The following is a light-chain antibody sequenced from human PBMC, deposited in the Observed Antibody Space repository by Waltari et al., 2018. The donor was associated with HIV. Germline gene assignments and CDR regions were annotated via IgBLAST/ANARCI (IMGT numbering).Light chain of an antibody. J-gene: IGLJ2*01. Sequence: QSVLTQPPSVSGAPGQRVTISCTGNTSNIGAGFEVHWYQQLPGTAPKLLIYDSINRPSGVPDRFSGSKSGTSASLAITGLQAEDEADYNCQSYDSSLSGVVFGGGTKLTVL. CDR2: DSI. CDR3: QSYDSSLSGVV. V-gene: IGLV1-40*01. CDR1: TSNIGAGFE.